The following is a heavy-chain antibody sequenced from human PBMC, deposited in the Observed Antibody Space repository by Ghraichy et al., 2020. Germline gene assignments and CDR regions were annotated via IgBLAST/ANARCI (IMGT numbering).Heavy chain of an antibody. D-gene: IGHD4-17*01. J-gene: IGHJ4*02. V-gene: IGHV4-4*07. Sequence: GSLRLSCTVSGGSISSYYWSWIRQPAGKGLEWIGRIYTSGSTNYNPSLKSRVTMSVDTSKNQFSLKLSSVTAADTAVYYCARKSAYGDYYYFDYWGQGTLVTVSS. CDR3: ARKSAYGDYYYFDY. CDR2: IYTSGST. CDR1: GGSISSYY.